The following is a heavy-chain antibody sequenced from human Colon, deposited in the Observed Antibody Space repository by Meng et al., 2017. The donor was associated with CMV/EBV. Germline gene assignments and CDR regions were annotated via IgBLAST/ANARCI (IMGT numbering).Heavy chain of an antibody. J-gene: IGHJ4*02. CDR1: GFSFSTSS. CDR3: ATDPSMVTTNY. D-gene: IGHD4/OR15-4a*01. CDR2: ISSDGRNK. Sequence: GGSLRLSCAASGFSFSTSSMHWVRQAPGKGLEYVSAISSDGRNKYYADSLKGRFTISRDNSKNTLYLEMGSLRPEDMAVYYCATDPSMVTTNYWGQGTLVTVSS. V-gene: IGHV3-64*02.